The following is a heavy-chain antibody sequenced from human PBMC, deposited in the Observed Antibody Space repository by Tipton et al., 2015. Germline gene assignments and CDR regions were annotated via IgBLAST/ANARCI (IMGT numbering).Heavy chain of an antibody. D-gene: IGHD3-10*01. CDR2: IIPLVGRV. J-gene: IGHJ4*02. V-gene: IGHV1-69*06. CDR1: GGTFSNFA. Sequence: QLVQSGAEVKKPGSSVKVSCKASGGTFSNFAISWVRQTPGQGLEWMGGIIPLVGRVDYTQKLQGRVTITADKSTSTAYLELSSLRVEDTAIYFCARYDAGSYLPPPKHWGRGTLVTVSS. CDR3: ARYDAGSYLPPPKH.